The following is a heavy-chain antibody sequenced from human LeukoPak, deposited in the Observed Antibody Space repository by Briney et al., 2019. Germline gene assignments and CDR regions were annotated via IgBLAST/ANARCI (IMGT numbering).Heavy chain of an antibody. Sequence: KTSQTLSLTCTVSGGSISSGSYYWGWIRQPPGKGLEWIGSIYHSGSTYYNPSLKSRVTISVDTSKNQFSLKLSSVTAADTAVYYCARDGYDFWSGYYSYYYYYMDVWGKGTTVTVSS. V-gene: IGHV4-39*07. J-gene: IGHJ6*03. CDR2: IYHSGST. CDR1: GGSISSGSYY. D-gene: IGHD3-3*01. CDR3: ARDGYDFWSGYYSYYYYYMDV.